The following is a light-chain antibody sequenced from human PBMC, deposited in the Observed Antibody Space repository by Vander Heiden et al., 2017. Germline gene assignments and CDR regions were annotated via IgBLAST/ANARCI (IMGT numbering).Light chain of an antibody. CDR3: QQDDSYPFT. J-gene: IGKJ4*01. Sequence: AIRITQSPSSFSASTGDRVTITCRASQGISSYLAWYQQKPGKAPKLLIYAASTLQSGVPSRFSGSGSGTDFTLTISCLQSEDFATYYCQQDDSYPFTFGGGTKVEIK. CDR2: AAS. CDR1: QGISSY. V-gene: IGKV1-8*01.